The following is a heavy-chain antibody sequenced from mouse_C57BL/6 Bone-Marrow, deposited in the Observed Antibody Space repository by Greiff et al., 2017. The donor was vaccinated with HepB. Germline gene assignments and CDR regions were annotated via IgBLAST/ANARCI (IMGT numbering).Heavy chain of an antibody. D-gene: IGHD3-3*01. CDR1: GFTFSSYA. V-gene: IGHV5-9-1*02. CDR3: TRGDCYYAMDY. J-gene: IGHJ4*01. Sequence: EVNLLESGEGLVKPGGSLKLSCAASGFTFSSYAMSWVRQTPEKRLEWVAYISSGGDYIYYADTVKGRFTISRDNARNTLYLQMSSLKSEDTAMYYCTRGDCYYAMDYWGQGTSVTVSS. CDR2: ISSGGDYI.